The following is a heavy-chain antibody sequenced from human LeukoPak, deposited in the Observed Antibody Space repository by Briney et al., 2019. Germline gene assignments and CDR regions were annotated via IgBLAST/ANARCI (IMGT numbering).Heavy chain of an antibody. CDR1: GFTFSGYA. Sequence: PGGSLRLSCAASGFTFSGYAMSWVRQAPGKGLEWVSAIIGSGDTTYYAASVKGRLTISRDNSKNTLYLQMNSLRAEDTAVYYCARDVNNWGQGTLVTVSS. J-gene: IGHJ4*02. V-gene: IGHV3-23*01. CDR3: ARDVNN. CDR2: IIGSGDTT.